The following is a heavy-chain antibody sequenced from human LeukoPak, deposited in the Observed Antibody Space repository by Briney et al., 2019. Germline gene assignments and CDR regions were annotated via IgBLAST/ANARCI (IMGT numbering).Heavy chain of an antibody. CDR1: GYTFTSYG. J-gene: IGHJ4*02. CDR2: ISAYNGNT. V-gene: IGHV1-18*01. CDR3: ASHLYDFWSGYRL. Sequence: ASVKVSCKASGYTFTSYGISWVRQAPGQGLEWMGWISAYNGNTNYAQKLQGRVTMTTDTSTSTAYMELSSLRSEDTAVYYCASHLYDFWSGYRLWGQGTLVTVSS. D-gene: IGHD3-3*01.